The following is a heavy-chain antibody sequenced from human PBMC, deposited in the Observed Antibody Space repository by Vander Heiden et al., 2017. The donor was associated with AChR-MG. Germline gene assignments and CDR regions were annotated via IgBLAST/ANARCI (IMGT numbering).Heavy chain of an antibody. CDR2: INHSGST. CDR1: GGSFSGYY. V-gene: IGHV4-34*01. D-gene: IGHD1-1*01. J-gene: IGHJ5*02. Sequence: QVQLQQWGAGRLKPSQTLPLTCAVYGGSFSGYYWGWIRQPPGKGLEWIGEINHSGSTNYNPSLKSRVTISVDTSKNQFSLKLSSVTAADTAVYYCARGRTTGTTIGRRWFDPWGQGTLVTVSS. CDR3: ARGRTTGTTIGRRWFDP.